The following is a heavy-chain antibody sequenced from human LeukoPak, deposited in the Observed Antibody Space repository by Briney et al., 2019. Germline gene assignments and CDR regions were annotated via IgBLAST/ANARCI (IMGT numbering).Heavy chain of an antibody. CDR2: ISSNGGST. J-gene: IGHJ4*02. CDR3: ARDSSSWYYFDY. Sequence: GGSLRLSCAASGFTLSIYAIHWGRPAPGEGLEYVSAISSNGGSTYYANSVKGRFTISRDNSKNTLYLQMGSLRAEDMAVYYCARDSSSWYYFDYWGQGTLVTVSS. D-gene: IGHD6-13*01. V-gene: IGHV3-64*01. CDR1: GFTLSIYA.